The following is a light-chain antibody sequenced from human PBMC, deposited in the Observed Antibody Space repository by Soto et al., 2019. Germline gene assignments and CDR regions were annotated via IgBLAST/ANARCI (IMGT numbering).Light chain of an antibody. V-gene: IGKV3-20*01. CDR3: QQYGSPPPII. CDR1: QSISSNY. J-gene: IGKJ5*01. Sequence: EIVLTQSPGTLSLSPGERATLSCRASQSISSNYLAWYQQKPGQAPRLLIYGASNRASGIPDRFSGSGSGPDFTLTISRVEPEDFAVYYCQQYGSPPPIIFGQGTRLEIK. CDR2: GAS.